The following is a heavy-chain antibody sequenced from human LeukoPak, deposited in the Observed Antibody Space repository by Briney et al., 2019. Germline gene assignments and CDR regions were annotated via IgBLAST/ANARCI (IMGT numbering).Heavy chain of an antibody. CDR3: ARVKESSSPTYYMDV. D-gene: IGHD6-6*01. CDR2: INPNSGGT. J-gene: IGHJ6*03. Sequence: EASVKVSCKASGYTFTGYYMHWVRQAPGQGLEWMGWINPNSGGTNYAQKFQGRVTMTRDTSISTAYMELSRLRSDDTAVYYCARVKESSSPTYYMDVWGKGTTVTVSS. V-gene: IGHV1-2*02. CDR1: GYTFTGYY.